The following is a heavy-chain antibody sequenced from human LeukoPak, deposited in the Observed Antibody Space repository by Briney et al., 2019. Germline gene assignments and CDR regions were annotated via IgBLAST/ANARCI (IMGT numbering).Heavy chain of an antibody. CDR3: AKDLHNWNDGYFDY. CDR2: ISGVGDST. V-gene: IGHV3-23*01. Sequence: PGGSLRLSCAASGFTFSSYAMSWVRQAPGKGLQWVSAISGVGDSTYYADSVRGRSTISRDNSKNTLYLEVNSLRAEDTAVYYCAKDLHNWNDGYFDYWGQGTLVTVSS. J-gene: IGHJ4*02. CDR1: GFTFSSYA. D-gene: IGHD1-20*01.